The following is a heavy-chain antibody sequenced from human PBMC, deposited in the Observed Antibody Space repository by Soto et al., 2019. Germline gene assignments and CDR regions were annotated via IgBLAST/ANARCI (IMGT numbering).Heavy chain of an antibody. J-gene: IGHJ4*02. Sequence: QVQLVQSGAEVKKPGSSVKVSCKASGGTFSSYAISWVRQAPGQGLEWMGGIIPIYGTANYAQKFQVRVTITADESTSTAYMELSSLRSEDTAVYYCALGYSSCWPEITNPDYWGQGTLVTVSS. CDR1: GGTFSSYA. CDR3: ALGYSSCWPEITNPDY. CDR2: IIPIYGTA. D-gene: IGHD6-19*01. V-gene: IGHV1-69*01.